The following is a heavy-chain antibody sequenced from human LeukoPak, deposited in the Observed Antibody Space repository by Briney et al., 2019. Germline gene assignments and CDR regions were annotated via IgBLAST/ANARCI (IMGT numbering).Heavy chain of an antibody. CDR1: GYTFTSYA. Sequence: GASVKVSCKASGYTFTSYAMNWVRQAPGKGLEWMGGFGPEDGETIYAQKFQGRVTMTEDTSTDTAYMELSSLRSEDTAVYYCATLLYGSGSYYRNSPFDYWGQGTLVTVSS. CDR2: FGPEDGET. V-gene: IGHV1-24*01. CDR3: ATLLYGSGSYYRNSPFDY. D-gene: IGHD3-10*01. J-gene: IGHJ4*02.